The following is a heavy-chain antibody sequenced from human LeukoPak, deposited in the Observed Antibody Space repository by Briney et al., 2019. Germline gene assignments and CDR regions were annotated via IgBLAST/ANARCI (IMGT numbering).Heavy chain of an antibody. V-gene: IGHV5-51*01. CDR2: IYPGDSDT. J-gene: IGHJ4*02. D-gene: IGHD3-9*01. CDR3: ARGLGYFVDY. Sequence: GEARQSSFKGSGYGFTSYWIGWVRPMPGKGPEWMGIIYPGDSDTRYSPSFQGQVTISADKSISTAYLQWSSLKASDTAMYYCARGLGYFVDYWGQGTLVTVSS. CDR1: GYGFTSYW.